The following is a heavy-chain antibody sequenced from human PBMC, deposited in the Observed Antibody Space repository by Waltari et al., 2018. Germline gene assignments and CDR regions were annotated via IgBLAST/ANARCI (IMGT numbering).Heavy chain of an antibody. D-gene: IGHD2-15*01. V-gene: IGHV1-2*02. CDR2: INPNSGGT. CDR3: ARGLGYCSGGSCYPLDY. Sequence: QVQLVQSGAEVKKPGASVTVSCKASGYTFTGYYMPWVRQAPGQGLEWMGWINPNSGGTNYAQKFQGRVTMTRDTSISTAYMELSRLRSDDTAVYYCARGLGYCSGGSCYPLDYWGQGTLVTVSS. J-gene: IGHJ4*02. CDR1: GYTFTGYY.